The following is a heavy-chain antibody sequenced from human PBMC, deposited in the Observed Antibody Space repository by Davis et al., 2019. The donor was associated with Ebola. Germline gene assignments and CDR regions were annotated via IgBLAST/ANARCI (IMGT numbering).Heavy chain of an antibody. J-gene: IGHJ4*02. CDR3: ARWGGKMATNFDY. Sequence: SETLSLTCTVSGYSISSGYYWGWIRQPPGTGLEWIASIYHSGSTYYNPSLKSRVTISVDTSKNQFSLKLGSVTAADTAVYYCARWGGKMATNFDYWGQGTLVTVSS. D-gene: IGHD5-24*01. V-gene: IGHV4-38-2*02. CDR1: GYSISSGYY. CDR2: IYHSGST.